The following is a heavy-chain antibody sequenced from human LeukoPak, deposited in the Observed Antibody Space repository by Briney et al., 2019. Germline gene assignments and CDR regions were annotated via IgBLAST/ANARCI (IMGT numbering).Heavy chain of an antibody. D-gene: IGHD2/OR15-2a*01. CDR3: AKGERASGWHFTF. Sequence: GGSQSLFCAPSGFTFSNYAVSGAPQAPGKGLEGVSPISGSGGSTYYADSVKGRFTIFKDNSKNTLYLQMNSLRGEDTAVYYCAKGERASGWHFTFWGQGTLVTVSS. CDR2: ISGSGGST. V-gene: IGHV3-23*01. CDR1: GFTFSNYA. J-gene: IGHJ4*02.